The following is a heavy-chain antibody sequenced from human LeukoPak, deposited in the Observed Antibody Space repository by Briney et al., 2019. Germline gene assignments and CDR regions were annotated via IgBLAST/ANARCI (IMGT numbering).Heavy chain of an antibody. CDR1: GYTFTSYA. CDR2: IIPIFGTA. Sequence: GASVKVSCKASGYTFTSYAISWVRQAPGQGLEWMGGIIPIFGTANYAQKFQGRVTITADESTSTAYMELSSLRSEDTAVYCCARGSGDYSFANWFDPWGQGTLVTVSS. J-gene: IGHJ5*02. CDR3: ARGSGDYSFANWFDP. V-gene: IGHV1-69*13. D-gene: IGHD4-17*01.